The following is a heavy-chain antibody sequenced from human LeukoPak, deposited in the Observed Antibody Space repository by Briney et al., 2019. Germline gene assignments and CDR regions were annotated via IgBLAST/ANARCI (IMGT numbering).Heavy chain of an antibody. V-gene: IGHV5-51*01. Sequence: GESLKISCKGPGYNFTNYWIAWVRQMPGKGLEWMGIIYPGDSDTRYSPSFQGQVTISTDKSISTAYLQWSSLKASDTAIYYCARQGPLGYCSSPSCFPSFDYWGQGTLVTVSS. CDR2: IYPGDSDT. CDR1: GYNFTNYW. D-gene: IGHD2-2*01. CDR3: ARQGPLGYCSSPSCFPSFDY. J-gene: IGHJ4*02.